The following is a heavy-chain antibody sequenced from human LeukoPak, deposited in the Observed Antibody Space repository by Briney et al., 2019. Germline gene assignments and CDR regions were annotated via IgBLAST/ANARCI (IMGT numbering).Heavy chain of an antibody. D-gene: IGHD3-10*01. V-gene: IGHV3-30-3*01. J-gene: IGHJ6*02. CDR3: ARAGYYGSGSYPRLSYYGMDV. CDR2: ISYDGSNK. Sequence: GGSLRLSCAASGFTFSSYAMHWVRQAPGKGLEWVAVISYDGSNKYYADSVKGRFTISRDNSKNTLYLQMNSLRAEDTAVSYCARAGYYGSGSYPRLSYYGMDVWGQGTTVTVSS. CDR1: GFTFSSYA.